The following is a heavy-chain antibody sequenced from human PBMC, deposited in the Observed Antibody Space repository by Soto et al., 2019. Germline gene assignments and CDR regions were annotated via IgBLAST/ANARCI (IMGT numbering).Heavy chain of an antibody. Sequence: GGSLRLSCEASGFTLRNYAMTWIRQAPGKGLEWVSLISANDVGTYYAESVKTRFTISTDQSRNTVYLQMDSLRADDTAIYYCARITDQYTSRYYQHGMDVWGQGTTVTVSS. V-gene: IGHV3-23*01. CDR3: ARITDQYTSRYYQHGMDV. J-gene: IGHJ6*02. D-gene: IGHD6-13*01. CDR1: GFTLRNYA. CDR2: ISANDVGT.